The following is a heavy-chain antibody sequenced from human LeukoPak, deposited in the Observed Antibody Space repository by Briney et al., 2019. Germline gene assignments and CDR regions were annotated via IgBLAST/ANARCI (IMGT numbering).Heavy chain of an antibody. CDR1: AGSIRSDNYY. V-gene: IGHV4-31*03. D-gene: IGHD3-10*01. J-gene: IGHJ4*02. CDR2: IYYSGST. Sequence: SQTLSLTCSVSAGSIRSDNYYWSWIRQFPGKGLEWVGYIYYSGSTYYNPSLKSRVTISLDTSKSHFSLNLNSVTAADTAIYYCARLYGSGSNYLDYWGQGTLVTVSS. CDR3: ARLYGSGSNYLDY.